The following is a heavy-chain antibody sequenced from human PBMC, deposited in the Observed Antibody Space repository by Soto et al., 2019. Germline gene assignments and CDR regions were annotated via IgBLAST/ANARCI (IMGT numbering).Heavy chain of an antibody. J-gene: IGHJ5*02. D-gene: IGHD6-13*01. CDR1: GGSISSGGYS. CDR3: AREKAKAAAGTVWFDP. V-gene: IGHV4-30-2*01. Sequence: SETLSLTCAVSGGSISSGGYSWSWIRQPPGKGLEWIGYIYHSGSTYYNPSLKSRVTISVDRSKNQFSLKLSSVTAANTAVYYCAREKAKAAAGTVWFDPWGQGTLVTVSS. CDR2: IYHSGST.